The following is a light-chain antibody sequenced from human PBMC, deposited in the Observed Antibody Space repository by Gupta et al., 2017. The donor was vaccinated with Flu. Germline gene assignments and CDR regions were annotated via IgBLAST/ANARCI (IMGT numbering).Light chain of an antibody. J-gene: IGLJ3*02. Sequence: GQTARITCSGDAGPNQYSYWYNRKQGREPVRVIVCDTERPSAIPARFFCYTSGKTVTSHTSGVQADDEADDYCHSAASSVTSLVFGGGTKLTVL. CDR3: HSAASSVTSLV. V-gene: IGLV3-25*03. CDR1: AGPNQY. CDR2: CDT.